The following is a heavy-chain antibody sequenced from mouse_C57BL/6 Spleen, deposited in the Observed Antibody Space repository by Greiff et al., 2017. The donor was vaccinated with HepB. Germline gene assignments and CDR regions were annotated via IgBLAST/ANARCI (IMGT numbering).Heavy chain of an antibody. CDR2: IDPETGGT. Sequence: QVQLKESGAELVRPGASVTLSCKASGYTFTDYEMHWVKQTPVHGLEWIGAIDPETGGTAYNQKFKGKTILTADKSSSTAYMELRSLTSEDSAVYYCTRGVATDYWGQGTTLTVSS. CDR3: TRGVATDY. V-gene: IGHV1-15*01. D-gene: IGHD1-1*01. CDR1: GYTFTDYE. J-gene: IGHJ2*01.